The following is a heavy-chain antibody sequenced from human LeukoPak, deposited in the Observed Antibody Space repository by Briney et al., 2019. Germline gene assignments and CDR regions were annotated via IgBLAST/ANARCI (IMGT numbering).Heavy chain of an antibody. CDR3: ARSPRSMVRGVITHDY. J-gene: IGHJ4*02. Sequence: PGGSLRLSCAASGFTFSSYEMNWVRQAPGKGLEWVSYISSSGSTIYYADSVKGRFTISRDNAKNSLYLQMNSLRAEDTAVYYCARSPRSMVRGVITHDYWGQGTLVTVSS. CDR2: ISSSGSTI. V-gene: IGHV3-48*03. CDR1: GFTFSSYE. D-gene: IGHD3-10*01.